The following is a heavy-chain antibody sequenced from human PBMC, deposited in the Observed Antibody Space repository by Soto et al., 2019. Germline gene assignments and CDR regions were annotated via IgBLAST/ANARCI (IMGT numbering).Heavy chain of an antibody. Sequence: PSETLSLTCTVSGGSISSGDYYWSWIRQPPGKGLEWIGYIYYSGSTYYNPSLKSRVTISVDTSKNHFSLKLSSVTAADTAVYYCARASQNFWSGHSPLEFDYWGQGTLVTVSS. J-gene: IGHJ4*02. CDR1: GGSISSGDYY. CDR3: ARASQNFWSGHSPLEFDY. D-gene: IGHD3-3*01. V-gene: IGHV4-30-4*01. CDR2: IYYSGST.